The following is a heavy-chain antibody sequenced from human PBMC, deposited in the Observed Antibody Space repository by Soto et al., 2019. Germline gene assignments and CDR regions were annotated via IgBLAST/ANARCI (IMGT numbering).Heavy chain of an antibody. CDR3: ARDYCSGGSCYSFAFDI. Sequence: PSETLSLTCTGSGGSISSYYWSWIRQPAGKGLEWIGRIYTSGSINYNPSLKSRVTMSVDTSKNQFSLKLSSVTAADTAVYYCARDYCSGGSCYSFAFDIWGQGTMVTVSS. CDR2: IYTSGSI. CDR1: GGSISSYY. V-gene: IGHV4-4*07. J-gene: IGHJ3*02. D-gene: IGHD2-15*01.